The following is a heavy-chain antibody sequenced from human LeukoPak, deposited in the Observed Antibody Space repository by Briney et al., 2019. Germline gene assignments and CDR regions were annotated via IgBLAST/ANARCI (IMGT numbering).Heavy chain of an antibody. Sequence: GRSLRLSCAASAFSVSTNYMSWVRQAPGKGLVWVSGIVGSGGTTYYADSVKGRFTISRDNSKNALYLQMNSLRAEDTAVYYCGRDLDWGAFDHWGQGTLVTVSS. CDR1: AFSVSTNY. CDR2: IVGSGGTT. D-gene: IGHD3-9*01. V-gene: IGHV3-23*01. CDR3: GRDLDWGAFDH. J-gene: IGHJ4*02.